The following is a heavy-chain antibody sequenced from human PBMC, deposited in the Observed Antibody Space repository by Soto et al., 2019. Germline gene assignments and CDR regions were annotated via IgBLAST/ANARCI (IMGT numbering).Heavy chain of an antibody. J-gene: IGHJ4*02. CDR1: GFTFSSYG. CDR3: AKVWDLVAAANFEGWCDY. Sequence: QVQLVESGGGVVQPGRSLRLSCAASGFTFSSYGMHWVRQAPGKGLEWVAVISYDGSNKYYADSVKGRFTISRDNSKNTLYLQMNRLRAEDTAVYYCAKVWDLVAAANFEGWCDYWGQGTLVTVSS. D-gene: IGHD5-12*01. CDR2: ISYDGSNK. V-gene: IGHV3-30*18.